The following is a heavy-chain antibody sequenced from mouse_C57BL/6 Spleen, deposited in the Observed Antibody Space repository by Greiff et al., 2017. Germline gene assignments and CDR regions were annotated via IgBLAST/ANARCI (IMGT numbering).Heavy chain of an antibody. CDR1: GYTFPDHT. D-gene: IGHD4-1*01. J-gene: IGHJ2*01. V-gene: IGHV1-78*01. Sequence: VQLQQSDAELVKPGASVKISCKASGYTFPDHTIHWMKQRPEQGLEWIGYIYPRDGSTKYNEKFKGKATLTADKSSSTAYMQLNSLTSEDSADYFCAKWDLTPYYFDYWGQGTTLTVSS. CDR3: AKWDLTPYYFDY. CDR2: IYPRDGST.